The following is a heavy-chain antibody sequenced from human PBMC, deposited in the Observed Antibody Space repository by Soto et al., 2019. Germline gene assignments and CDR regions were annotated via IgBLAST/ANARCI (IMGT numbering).Heavy chain of an antibody. J-gene: IGHJ4*02. Sequence: PGGSLRLSCAASGFSFNDNWMHWVRQVPGKGLMWVSRLKSDGRDTIYADSVKGRFTVSRDSAKNTLYLEMNSLRAEDTAVYYCARESEDLTSNFDYWGQGTLVTVSS. V-gene: IGHV3-74*01. CDR2: LKSDGRDT. CDR1: GFSFNDNW. CDR3: ARESEDLTSNFDY.